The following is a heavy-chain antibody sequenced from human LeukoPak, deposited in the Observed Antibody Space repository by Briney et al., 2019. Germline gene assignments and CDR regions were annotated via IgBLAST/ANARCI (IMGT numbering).Heavy chain of an antibody. CDR3: ARDPPQFIYGSGIPFMSDY. V-gene: IGHV3-11*04. CDR1: GFTFSDYY. D-gene: IGHD3-10*01. Sequence: PGGSLRLSCAASGFTFSDYYMSWIRQAPGKGLEWVSYISSSGSTIYYADSVKGRFTISRDNAKNSLYLQMNSLRAEDTAVYYCARDPPQFIYGSGIPFMSDYWGQGTLVTVSS. CDR2: ISSSGSTI. J-gene: IGHJ4*02.